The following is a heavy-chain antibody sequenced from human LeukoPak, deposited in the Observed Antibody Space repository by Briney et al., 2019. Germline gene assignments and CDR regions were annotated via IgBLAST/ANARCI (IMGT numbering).Heavy chain of an antibody. D-gene: IGHD1-7*01. CDR2: ISYSDST. CDR1: GFTFSSYA. Sequence: GGSLRLSCAASGFTFSSYAMSWVRQAPGKGLEWVSTISYSDSTYYADSVQGRFTISRDNSKNTLYLQMNSLRAEDTAAYYCARDGIKTGTSDYWGQGTLVTVSP. J-gene: IGHJ4*02. V-gene: IGHV3-23*01. CDR3: ARDGIKTGTSDY.